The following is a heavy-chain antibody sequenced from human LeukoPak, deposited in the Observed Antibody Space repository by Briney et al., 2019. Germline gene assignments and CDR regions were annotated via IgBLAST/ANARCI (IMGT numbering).Heavy chain of an antibody. V-gene: IGHV4-59*01. CDR1: GGSISRYY. Sequence: SETLSLTCTVSGGSISRYYRSWIRQPPGKGLEWSGYIYYSGSTNYNPSLKSRVTISVDTSKNQFFLKLSSVTAADTAVYYSARGATQFDYWGQGTLVTVSS. CDR2: IYYSGST. D-gene: IGHD1-26*01. J-gene: IGHJ4*02. CDR3: ARGATQFDY.